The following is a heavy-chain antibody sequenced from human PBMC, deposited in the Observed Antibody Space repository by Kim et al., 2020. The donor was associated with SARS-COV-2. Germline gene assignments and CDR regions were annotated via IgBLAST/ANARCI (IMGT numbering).Heavy chain of an antibody. CDR1: GFTFSSYA. J-gene: IGHJ4*02. CDR2: ISGSGGST. V-gene: IGHV3-23*01. D-gene: IGHD5-12*01. CDR3: AKDHGVRGYSGYDSPSPFDY. Sequence: GGSLRLSCAASGFTFSSYAMSWVRQAPGKGLEWVSAISGSGGSTYYADSVKGRFTISRDNSKNTLYLQMNSLRAEDTAVYYCAKDHGVRGYSGYDSPSPFDYWGQGTLVTVSS.